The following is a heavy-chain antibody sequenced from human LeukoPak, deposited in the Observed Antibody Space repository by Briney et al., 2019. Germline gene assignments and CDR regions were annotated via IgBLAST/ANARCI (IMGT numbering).Heavy chain of an antibody. D-gene: IGHD3-22*01. V-gene: IGHV3-7*01. CDR1: GFTFSSYW. Sequence: GGSLRLSCAASGFTFSSYWMTWVRQAPGKGLEWVANIKQDGSEKYYVDSVKGRFTISRDNAKNSLYLQMNSLRAEDTAVYYCARDLYRIVVVPHYFDYWGQGTLVTVSS. J-gene: IGHJ4*02. CDR3: ARDLYRIVVVPHYFDY. CDR2: IKQDGSEK.